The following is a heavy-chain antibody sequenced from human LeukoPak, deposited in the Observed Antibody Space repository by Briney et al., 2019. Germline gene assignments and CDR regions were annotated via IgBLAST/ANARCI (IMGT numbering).Heavy chain of an antibody. CDR1: GDTVSSNSAA. J-gene: IGHJ4*02. CDR3: ANFYLDN. CDR2: TYFRSKWYN. V-gene: IGHV6-1*01. D-gene: IGHD2/OR15-2a*01. Sequence: SQTLSLTCAISGDTVSSNSAAWNWIRQSPSRGLEWLGRTYFRSKWYNDYAESVKGRISINPDTSKNQFSLHLNSVNPEDTAVYYCANFYLDNWSQGSRVTVSS.